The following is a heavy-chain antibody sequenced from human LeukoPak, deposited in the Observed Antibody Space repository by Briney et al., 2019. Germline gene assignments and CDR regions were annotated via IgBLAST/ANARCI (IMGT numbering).Heavy chain of an antibody. D-gene: IGHD2-2*01. CDR3: ARDHVQGSSTSCCYYFDY. Sequence: ASVKVSCKASGYTFTSYGISWVRQAPGQGLEWMGWISAYNGNTNYAQKLQGRVTMTTDTSTSTAYMELRSLRSDDTAVYYCARDHVQGSSTSCCYYFDYWGQGTLVTVSS. CDR1: GYTFTSYG. J-gene: IGHJ4*02. V-gene: IGHV1-18*01. CDR2: ISAYNGNT.